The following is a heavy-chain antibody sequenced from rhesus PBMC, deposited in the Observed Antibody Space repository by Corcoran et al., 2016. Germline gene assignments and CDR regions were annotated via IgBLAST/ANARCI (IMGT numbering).Heavy chain of an antibody. J-gene: IGHJ6*01. Sequence: EVQLVESGGGLVQPGGSLRLSCAASGFTFSDHYMDWVRQAPGKGLEWVSRIINGGGRTWYADYVKGRCTISRENAKNTLYLQMNSLRAEDTAVYYCARDHSSGWSGYGLDSWGQGVVVTVSS. CDR2: IINGGGRT. V-gene: IGHV3-178*01. D-gene: IGHD6S26*01. CDR1: GFTFSDHY. CDR3: ARDHSSGWSGYGLDS.